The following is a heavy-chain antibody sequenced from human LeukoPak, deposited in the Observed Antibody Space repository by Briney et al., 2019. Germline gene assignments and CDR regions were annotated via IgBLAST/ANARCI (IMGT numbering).Heavy chain of an antibody. CDR2: IYHSGST. D-gene: IGHD2-21*02. J-gene: IGHJ3*02. Sequence: SETLSLTCTVSGYSISSGYYWGWIRQPPGKGLEWIGSIYHSGSTYYNPSLKSRVTISVDTSKNQFSLKLSSVTAADTAVYYCARDIHRSRDPNAFDIWGQGTMVTVSS. V-gene: IGHV4-38-2*02. CDR1: GYSISSGYY. CDR3: ARDIHRSRDPNAFDI.